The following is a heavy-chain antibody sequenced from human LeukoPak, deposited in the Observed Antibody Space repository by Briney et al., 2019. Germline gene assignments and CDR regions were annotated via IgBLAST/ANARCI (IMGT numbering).Heavy chain of an antibody. CDR1: GFTFSSYS. J-gene: IGHJ3*02. Sequence: GGSLRLSCAASGFTFSSYSMNWVRQAPGKGLEWVSFISSSSSTIYYADSVKGRFTISRDNAKNSLYLQMNSLRAEDTAVYYCARESLWGVAFGVVIIDAFDIWGQGTMVTVSS. CDR2: ISSSSSTI. V-gene: IGHV3-48*01. D-gene: IGHD3-3*01. CDR3: ARESLWGVAFGVVIIDAFDI.